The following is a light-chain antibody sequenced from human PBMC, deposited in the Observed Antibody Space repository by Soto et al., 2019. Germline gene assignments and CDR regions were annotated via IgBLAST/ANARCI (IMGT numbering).Light chain of an antibody. CDR2: GAS. Sequence: EIVMTQSPATLSVSLGEGAPLSCRASQTIDNTLAWYQRKPGQAPRLLIYGASTRATGIPARFSGSGSGTEFTLTISSLQSEEFAVYFCQQYNIWPQTVGQGTKVDI. J-gene: IGKJ1*01. V-gene: IGKV3-15*01. CDR1: QTIDNT. CDR3: QQYNIWPQT.